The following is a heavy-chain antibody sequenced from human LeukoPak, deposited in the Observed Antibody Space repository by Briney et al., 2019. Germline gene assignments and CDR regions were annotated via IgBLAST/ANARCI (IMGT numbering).Heavy chain of an antibody. CDR2: IYTSGST. D-gene: IGHD3-10*01. J-gene: IGHJ4*02. CDR3: ARSNYYGSGSVDY. V-gene: IGHV4-61*02. CDR1: GASISSSSYY. Sequence: SETLSLTCTVSGASISSSSYYWSWIRQPAGKGLEWIGRIYTSGSTNYNPSLKSRVTISVDTSKNQFSLKLSSVTAADTAVYYCARSNYYGSGSVDYWAQGTLVTVSS.